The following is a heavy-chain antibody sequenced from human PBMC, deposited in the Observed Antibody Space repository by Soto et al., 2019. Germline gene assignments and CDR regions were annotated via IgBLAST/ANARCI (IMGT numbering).Heavy chain of an antibody. Sequence: PGGSLRLSCAASGFTFSSYSMNWVRQAPWKGLEWVSYISSSSSSIYYADSVKGRFTISRDNAKNSLYLQMNSLRDEDTAVYYCARDVRLDYYDILTGYPYGMDVWGQGTTVTVSS. CDR1: GFTFSSYS. CDR3: ARDVRLDYYDILTGYPYGMDV. V-gene: IGHV3-48*02. CDR2: ISSSSSSI. J-gene: IGHJ6*02. D-gene: IGHD3-9*01.